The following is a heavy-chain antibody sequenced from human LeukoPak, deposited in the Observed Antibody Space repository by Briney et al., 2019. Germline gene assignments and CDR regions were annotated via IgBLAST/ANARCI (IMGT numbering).Heavy chain of an antibody. CDR3: ARMHGDYGGAFDI. D-gene: IGHD4-17*01. Sequence: ASVKVSCKASGYTFTSYGISWVRQAPGQGLEWMGWMNPNSGNTGYAQKFQGRVTITRNTSISTAYMELSSLRSEDTAVYYCARMHGDYGGAFDIWGQGTMVTVSS. CDR1: GYTFTSYG. CDR2: MNPNSGNT. J-gene: IGHJ3*02. V-gene: IGHV1-8*03.